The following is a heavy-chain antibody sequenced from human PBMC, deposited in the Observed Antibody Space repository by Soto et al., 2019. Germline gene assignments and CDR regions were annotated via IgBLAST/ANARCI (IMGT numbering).Heavy chain of an antibody. Sequence: HEQLQESGPGLVKPSGTLSLTCAVSNGSISSSNWWNWVRQPPGMELEWIGEIYHTGSTNYNPSLKSRVTISVDKSKNQFSLRLNSVTAADTAVYYCARAVAGLDFDYWGQGTLVTVSS. J-gene: IGHJ4*02. CDR2: IYHTGST. CDR3: ARAVAGLDFDY. V-gene: IGHV4-4*02. D-gene: IGHD6-19*01. CDR1: NGSISSSNW.